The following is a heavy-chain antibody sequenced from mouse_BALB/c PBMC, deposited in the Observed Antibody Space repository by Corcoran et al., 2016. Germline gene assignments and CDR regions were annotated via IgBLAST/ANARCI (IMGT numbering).Heavy chain of an antibody. CDR1: GYTFTSYV. CDR3: ARGGVYDGYYGLAY. CDR2: INPYNDGT. D-gene: IGHD2-3*01. Sequence: EVQLQQSGPELVKPGASVKMSCKASGYTFTSYVMHWVKQKPGQGLEWIGYINPYNDGTKYNEKFKGKATLTSDKSSSTAYMELSSLTSEDSAVYYCARGGVYDGYYGLAYWGQGTLVTVSA. J-gene: IGHJ3*01. V-gene: IGHV1S136*01.